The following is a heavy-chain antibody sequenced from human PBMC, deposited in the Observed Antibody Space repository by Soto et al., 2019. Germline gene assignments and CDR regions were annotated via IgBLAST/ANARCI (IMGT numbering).Heavy chain of an antibody. CDR1: GGSISSYY. J-gene: IGHJ4*02. CDR2: IYYSGST. D-gene: IGHD5-12*01. Sequence: SETLSLTCTVSGGSISSYYWSWIRQPPGKGLEWIGYIYYSGSTNYNPSLKSRVTISVDTSKNQFSLKLSSVTAADTAVYYCARAGAEEWLLHPLDYWGQGTLVTVSS. V-gene: IGHV4-59*01. CDR3: ARAGAEEWLLHPLDY.